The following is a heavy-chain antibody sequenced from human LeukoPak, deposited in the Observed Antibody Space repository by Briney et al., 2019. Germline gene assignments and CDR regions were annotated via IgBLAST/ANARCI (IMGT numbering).Heavy chain of an antibody. CDR3: ATADKWEPLDY. CDR2: FDPEDGES. D-gene: IGHD1-26*01. V-gene: IGHV1-24*01. Sequence: MGGFDPEDGESIFAQRFQGRFSMTEDTSTDTAYMELRSLRPEDTAVYYCATADKWEPLDYWGQGTLVTVSS. J-gene: IGHJ4*02.